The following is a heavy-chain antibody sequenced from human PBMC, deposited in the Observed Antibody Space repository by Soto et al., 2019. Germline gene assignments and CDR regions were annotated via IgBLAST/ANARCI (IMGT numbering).Heavy chain of an antibody. D-gene: IGHD2-15*01. V-gene: IGHV1-18*01. CDR3: ARTCRSGGSCYHEY. CDR2: VSVYNDDT. J-gene: IGHJ1*01. Sequence: QVQLVQSGAEVKKPGASVKVSCKASGYTFSSFGINWVRQAPGQGLEWVGWVSVYNDDTQYAQNFQGRVTLTPHTSTSTTYMEVGSLRSDATAVYYCARTCRSGGSCYHEYWGEGTLVTVSS. CDR1: GYTFSSFG.